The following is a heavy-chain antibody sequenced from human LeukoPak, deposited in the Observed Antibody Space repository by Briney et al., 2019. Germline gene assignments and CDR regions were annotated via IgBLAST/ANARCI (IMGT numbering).Heavy chain of an antibody. J-gene: IGHJ3*02. Sequence: GGSLRLSCAASGFTFSSYDMHWVRQATGKGLEWVSAIGTAGDTYYPGSVKGRFTISRENAKNSLYLQMNSLRARDTAVYYCARSSARLDAFDIWGQGTMVTVSS. CDR1: GFTFSSYD. V-gene: IGHV3-13*01. CDR2: IGTAGDT. CDR3: ARSSARLDAFDI. D-gene: IGHD2-2*01.